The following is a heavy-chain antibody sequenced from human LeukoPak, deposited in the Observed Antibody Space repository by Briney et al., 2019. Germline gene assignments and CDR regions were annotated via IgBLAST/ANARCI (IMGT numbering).Heavy chain of an antibody. CDR3: ARDYQQLAPPGAH. Sequence: GGSLRLSCAASGFTFSSYWMSWVRQAPGKGLEWVANIKQDGREKYYVDSVKGRFTISRDNAKNSLYLQMNSLRAEDTAMYFCARDYQQLAPPGAHWGQGTLVTVSS. D-gene: IGHD6-13*01. CDR2: IKQDGREK. V-gene: IGHV3-7*01. J-gene: IGHJ4*02. CDR1: GFTFSSYW.